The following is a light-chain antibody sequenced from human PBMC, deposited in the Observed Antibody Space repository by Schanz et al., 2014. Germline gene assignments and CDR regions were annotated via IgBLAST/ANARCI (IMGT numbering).Light chain of an antibody. CDR3: QSYDSSLSGPVV. V-gene: IGLV2-14*01. J-gene: IGLJ2*01. CDR2: DVS. CDR1: SSDVGGYNY. Sequence: QSVLTQPASVSGSPGQSITISCTGTSSDVGGYNYVSWYQQHPGKAPKLMIYDVSKRPSGVPDRFSGSKSGNTASLTISGLQAEDEADYYCQSYDSSLSGPVVFGGGTKLTVL.